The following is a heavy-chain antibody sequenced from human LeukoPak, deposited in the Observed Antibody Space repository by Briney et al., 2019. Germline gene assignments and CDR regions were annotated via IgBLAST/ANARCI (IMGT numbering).Heavy chain of an antibody. Sequence: ASVKVSCKASGYTFNSYYIHWVRQAPGQGLEWMGIINPSGDSTSYAQKFQGRVTLTRDTSTTTIYMELSSLRSEDTAVYYCARDAGYSGYDGTYGMDVWGQGTTVTVSS. V-gene: IGHV1-46*02. CDR3: ARDAGYSGYDGTYGMDV. J-gene: IGHJ6*02. CDR2: INPSGDST. D-gene: IGHD5-12*01. CDR1: GYTFNSYY.